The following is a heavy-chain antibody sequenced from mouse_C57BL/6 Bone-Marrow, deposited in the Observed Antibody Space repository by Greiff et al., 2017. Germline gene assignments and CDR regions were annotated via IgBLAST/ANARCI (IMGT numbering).Heavy chain of an antibody. Sequence: VQLQQPGAELVMPGASVKLSCKASGYTFTSYWMHWVKQRPGQGLEWIGDIDPSDSYTNYNQKFKGKSTLTVDKSSSTAYMQLSSLTSEDSAVYYCARNGLGPYYFDYWGQGTTLTVSS. V-gene: IGHV1-69*01. CDR2: IDPSDSYT. J-gene: IGHJ2*01. D-gene: IGHD4-1*01. CDR1: GYTFTSYW. CDR3: ARNGLGPYYFDY.